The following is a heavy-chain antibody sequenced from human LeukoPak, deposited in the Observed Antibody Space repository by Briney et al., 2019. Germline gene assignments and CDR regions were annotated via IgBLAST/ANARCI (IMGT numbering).Heavy chain of an antibody. CDR3: ARGKDIVVVPAALPWFDP. Sequence: GASVKVSCKASGGTFSSYAISWVRQAPGQGLEWMGGIIPNFGTANYAQKFQGRVTITTDESTSTAYMELSSLRSEDTAVYYCARGKDIVVVPAALPWFDPWGQGTLVTVSS. J-gene: IGHJ5*02. V-gene: IGHV1-69*05. CDR1: GGTFSSYA. D-gene: IGHD2-2*01. CDR2: IIPNFGTA.